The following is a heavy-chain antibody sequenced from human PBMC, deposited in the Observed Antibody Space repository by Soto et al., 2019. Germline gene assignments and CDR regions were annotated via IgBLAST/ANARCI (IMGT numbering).Heavy chain of an antibody. J-gene: IGHJ4*02. CDR2: IVVGSGNT. D-gene: IGHD2-21*02. V-gene: IGHV1-58*01. Sequence: QMQLVQSGPEVKKPGTSVKVSCKASGFTFTSSAVQWVRQARGQRLEWIGWIVVGSGNTNYAQKFQERVTITRDMSKRSVYMEVSSPRSGDTAVYYWAAGRTYCGGDCYVDWGQGTLVTVSS. CDR1: GFTFTSSA. CDR3: AAGRTYCGGDCYVD.